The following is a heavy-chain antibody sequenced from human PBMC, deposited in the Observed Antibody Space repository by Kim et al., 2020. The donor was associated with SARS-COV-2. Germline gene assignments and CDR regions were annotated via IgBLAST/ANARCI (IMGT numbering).Heavy chain of an antibody. CDR3: AREEYYYDSSGYDRNWFDP. D-gene: IGHD3-22*01. J-gene: IGHJ5*02. Sequence: RLTISRDHAKNSLYLQMNSLRAEDTAVYYCAREEYYYDSSGYDRNWFDPWGQGTLVTVSS. V-gene: IGHV3-11*06.